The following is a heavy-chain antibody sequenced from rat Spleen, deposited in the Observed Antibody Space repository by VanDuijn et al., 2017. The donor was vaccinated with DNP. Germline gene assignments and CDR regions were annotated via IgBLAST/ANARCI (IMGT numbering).Heavy chain of an antibody. Sequence: EVQLVESGGGLVQPGRSLKLSCAASVFTFSHYVIHWIRQAPAKGLEWVASISPSGGGTYYRDSVKGRFTISRDNAKSTLYLQMNSLRSEDMATYYCARPNYYAGSYPHYWGQGVMVTVSS. D-gene: IGHD1-12*02. CDR1: VFTFSHYV. V-gene: IGHV5-19*01. CDR3: ARPNYYAGSYPHY. J-gene: IGHJ2*01. CDR2: ISPSGGGT.